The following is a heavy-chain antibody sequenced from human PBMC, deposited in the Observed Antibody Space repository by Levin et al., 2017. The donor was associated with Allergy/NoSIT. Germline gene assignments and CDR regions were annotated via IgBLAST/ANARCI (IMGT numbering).Heavy chain of an antibody. V-gene: IGHV2-70*01. J-gene: IGHJ4*02. CDR1: GFSLSTSGMC. D-gene: IGHD3-10*01. CDR3: ARIETYYYGSGSYNGGGFDY. Sequence: SGPTLVKPTQTLTLTCTFSGFSLSTSGMCVSWIRQPPGKALEWLALIDWDDDKYYSTSLKTRLTISKDTSKNQVVLTMTNMDPVDTATYYCARIETYYYGSGSYNGGGFDYWGQGTLVTVSS. CDR2: IDWDDDK.